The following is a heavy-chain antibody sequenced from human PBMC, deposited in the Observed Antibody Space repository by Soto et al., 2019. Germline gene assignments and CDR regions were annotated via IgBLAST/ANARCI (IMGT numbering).Heavy chain of an antibody. CDR1: GYSFANYW. D-gene: IGHD6-13*01. CDR2: IHPGDSDT. J-gene: IGHJ4*02. Sequence: PGESLKISCKSSGYSFANYWIGWVRQMPGKGLEWLGIIHPGDSDTRYSPSFQGQVTISADKSITTAYLQWSSLKASDTAMYYCSLRVPPQQQVEGGLGYWGQGTLVTVSS. CDR3: SLRVPPQQQVEGGLGY. V-gene: IGHV5-51*01.